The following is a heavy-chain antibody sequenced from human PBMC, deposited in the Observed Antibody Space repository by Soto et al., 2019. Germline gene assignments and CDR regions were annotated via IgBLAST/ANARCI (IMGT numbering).Heavy chain of an antibody. CDR2: ISAGET. CDR3: TKVRETAWFPDF. CDR1: LFTINCYA. D-gene: IGHD3-10*01. Sequence: SLRLSCATSLFTINCYALSCVRQATGKRLEWVSTISAGETYYAELVKGRFTIDRDTTNNTLYLQMDGLRAEDTAIYYCTKVRETAWFPDFWGQGALVTVSS. J-gene: IGHJ4*02. V-gene: IGHV3-23*01.